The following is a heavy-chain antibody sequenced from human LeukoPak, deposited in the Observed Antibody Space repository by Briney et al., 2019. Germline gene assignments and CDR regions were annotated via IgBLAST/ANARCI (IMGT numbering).Heavy chain of an antibody. CDR2: IYYSGST. D-gene: IGHD4-23*01. J-gene: IGHJ4*02. Sequence: SETLSLTCTASGGSIRSYYWSWIRQPPGKGLEWIGYIYYSGSTNYHPSLKSRVTISVDTSKNQFSLNLRSVTAADTAVYYCARVERLQWYHFDYWGQGTLVTVSS. CDR3: ARVERLQWYHFDY. V-gene: IGHV4-59*01. CDR1: GGSIRSYY.